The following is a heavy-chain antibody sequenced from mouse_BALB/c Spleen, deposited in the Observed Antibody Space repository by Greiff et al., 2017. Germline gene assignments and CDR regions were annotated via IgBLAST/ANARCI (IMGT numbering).Heavy chain of an antibody. V-gene: IGHV1-7*01. Sequence: VKLMESGAELAKPGASVKMSCKASGYTFTSYWMHWVKQRPGQGLEWIGYINPSTGYTEYNQKFKDKATLTADKSSSTAYMQLSSLTSEDSAVYYCASRGYGNFHWYFDVWGAGTTVTVSS. CDR3: ASRGYGNFHWYFDV. CDR2: INPSTGYT. CDR1: GYTFTSYW. J-gene: IGHJ1*01. D-gene: IGHD2-1*01.